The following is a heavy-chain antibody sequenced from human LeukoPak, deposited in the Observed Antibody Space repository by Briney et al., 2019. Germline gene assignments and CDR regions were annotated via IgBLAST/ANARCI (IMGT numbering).Heavy chain of an antibody. CDR2: INPNSGGT. D-gene: IGHD4-17*01. J-gene: IGHJ4*02. V-gene: IGHV1-2*06. CDR1: GGTFSSYA. Sequence: ASVKVSCKASGGTFSSYAISWVRQAPGQGLEWMGRINPNSGGTNYAQKFQGRATMTRDTSISTAYMELSRLRSDDTAVYYCATPLNVGAAVYGDYATQADYWGQGTLVTVSS. CDR3: ATPLNVGAAVYGDYATQADY.